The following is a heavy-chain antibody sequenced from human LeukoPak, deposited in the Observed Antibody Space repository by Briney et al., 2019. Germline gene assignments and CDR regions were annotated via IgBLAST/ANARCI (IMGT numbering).Heavy chain of an antibody. CDR3: ARLLPSRPDYYFDY. CDR2: IYSSGTT. Sequence: SETLSLTCTVSGASISSNYWSWLRQPRGRRPEWIGYIYSSGTTKYYPSLQSRVTISIDTSKNQFSLKLTSMTAADTAVYFCARLLPSRPDYYFDYWGQGTLVTVSS. J-gene: IGHJ4*02. CDR1: GASISSNY. D-gene: IGHD6-6*01. V-gene: IGHV4-4*09.